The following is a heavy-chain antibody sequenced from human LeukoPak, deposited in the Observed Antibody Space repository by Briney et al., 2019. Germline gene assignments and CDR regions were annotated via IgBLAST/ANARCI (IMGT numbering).Heavy chain of an antibody. CDR3: ARSGYSYGYPIYYYYMDV. CDR1: GGSFSGYY. V-gene: IGHV4-34*01. CDR2: INHSGST. D-gene: IGHD5-18*01. Sequence: PSETLSLTCAVYGGSFSGYYWSWIRQPPGKGLEWIGEINHSGSTNYNPSLKSRVTISVDTSKNQFSLKLSSVTAADTAVYYCARSGYSYGYPIYYYYMDVWGKGTTVTISS. J-gene: IGHJ6*03.